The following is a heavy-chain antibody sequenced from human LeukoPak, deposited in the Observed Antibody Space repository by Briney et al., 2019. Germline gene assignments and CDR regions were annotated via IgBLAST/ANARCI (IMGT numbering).Heavy chain of an antibody. D-gene: IGHD2-15*01. Sequence: GSLRLSCVASGFMFSSYWMNWVRQAPGKGLVWVSRINSDGSSTSYADSVKGRFTISRDNAKNSLYLQMDSLRAEDTAVYYCASPGEGYCNGGSCYYFDYWGQGTLVTVSS. CDR2: INSDGSST. V-gene: IGHV3-74*01. CDR3: ASPGEGYCNGGSCYYFDY. CDR1: GFMFSSYW. J-gene: IGHJ4*02.